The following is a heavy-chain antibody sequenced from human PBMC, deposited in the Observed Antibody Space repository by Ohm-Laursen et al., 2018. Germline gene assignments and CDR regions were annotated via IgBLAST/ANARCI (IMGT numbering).Heavy chain of an antibody. CDR2: INQDGSEK. CDR1: GFTFSTYW. J-gene: IGHJ3*02. V-gene: IGHV3-7*01. CDR3: FSGPSWEI. D-gene: IGHD1-26*01. Sequence: SLRLSCAASGFTFSTYWMNWFRQAPGKGLESVASINQDGSEKYFVDSVTGRFTISRDNAKNSLYLQMNSLRAEDTAVYYCFSGPSWEIWGQGTVVTVSS.